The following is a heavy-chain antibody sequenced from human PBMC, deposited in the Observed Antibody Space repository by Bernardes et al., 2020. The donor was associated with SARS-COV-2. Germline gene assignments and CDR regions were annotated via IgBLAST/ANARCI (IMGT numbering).Heavy chain of an antibody. CDR1: GFTFSSYA. D-gene: IGHD6-19*01. V-gene: IGHV3-64*01. CDR3: ARGNKEALAVAGTDYFDY. Sequence: GGSLRLSCAASGFTFSSYAMHWVRQAPGKGLEYVSAISSNGGSTYYANSVKGRFTISRDNFQNTLYLQMNSLTAEDTAVYFCARGNKEALAVAGTDYFDYWGQGTLVTVSS. CDR2: ISSNGGST. J-gene: IGHJ4*02.